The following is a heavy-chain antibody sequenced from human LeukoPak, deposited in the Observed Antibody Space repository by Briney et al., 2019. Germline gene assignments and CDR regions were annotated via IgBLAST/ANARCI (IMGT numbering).Heavy chain of an antibody. Sequence: SVKVSCKASGGTFSSYAISWVRQAPGQGLEWMGGIIPIFGTANYAQKFQGRVTITADKSTSTAYMELSSLRSEDTAIYYCASATLRCSGGSCYEMDVWGKGTTVTVFS. V-gene: IGHV1-69*06. CDR3: ASATLRCSGGSCYEMDV. J-gene: IGHJ6*04. CDR2: IIPIFGTA. D-gene: IGHD2-15*01. CDR1: GGTFSSYA.